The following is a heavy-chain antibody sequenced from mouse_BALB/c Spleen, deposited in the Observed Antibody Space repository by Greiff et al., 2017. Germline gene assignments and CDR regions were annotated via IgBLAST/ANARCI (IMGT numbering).Heavy chain of an antibody. J-gene: IGHJ4*01. Sequence: VMLVESGPGLVAPSQSLSITCTVSGFSLSRYSVHWVRQPPGKGLEWLGMIWGGGSTDYNSALKSRLSISKDNSKSQVFLKMNSLQTDDTAMYYCARGGNYDYDQGYAMDYWGQGISVTVSS. D-gene: IGHD2-4*01. CDR2: IWGGGST. CDR3: ARGGNYDYDQGYAMDY. CDR1: GFSLSRYS. V-gene: IGHV2-6-4*01.